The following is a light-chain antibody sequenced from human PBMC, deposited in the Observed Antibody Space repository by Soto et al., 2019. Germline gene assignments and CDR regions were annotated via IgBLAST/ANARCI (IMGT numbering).Light chain of an antibody. J-gene: IGLJ2*01. Sequence: QSALTQPHSASGSPGQSVSISFTGTSSDVGEYNYVSWYQQHSGKAPKLMIYEVSTRPSGVPDRFSGSKSGNTASLTVSGLQAEDEADCYCRSNAGNNKVVFGGGTTLPVL. CDR3: RSNAGNNKVV. CDR2: EVS. CDR1: SSDVGEYNY. V-gene: IGLV2-8*01.